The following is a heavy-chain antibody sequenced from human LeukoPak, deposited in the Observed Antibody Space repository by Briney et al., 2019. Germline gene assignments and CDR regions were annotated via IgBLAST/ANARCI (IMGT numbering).Heavy chain of an antibody. J-gene: IGHJ6*02. Sequence: GGSLRLSCAASGFTFSSYSMNWVRQAPGKGLEWVSSISSSSSYIYYAHSVKGRFTISRDNAKNSLYLQMNSLRAEDTAVYYCARVLDTAMVLDYGMDVWGQGTTVTVSS. CDR2: ISSSSSYI. CDR1: GFTFSSYS. D-gene: IGHD5-18*01. V-gene: IGHV3-21*01. CDR3: ARVLDTAMVLDYGMDV.